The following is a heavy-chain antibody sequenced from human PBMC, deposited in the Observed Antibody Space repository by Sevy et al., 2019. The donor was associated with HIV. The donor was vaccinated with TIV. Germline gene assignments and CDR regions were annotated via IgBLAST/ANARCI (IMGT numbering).Heavy chain of an antibody. CDR1: GFTFSGSA. V-gene: IGHV3-73*01. CDR3: TTSDSSGWYYFDY. D-gene: IGHD6-19*01. J-gene: IGHJ4*02. Sequence: GGSLRLSCVASGFTFSGSAMHWVRQASGKGLEWVGRIRSKANSYATAYAASVKGRFTISRDDSKNTAYLQMNSLKTEDTAVYYCTTSDSSGWYYFDYWGQRTLVTVSS. CDR2: IRSKANSYAT.